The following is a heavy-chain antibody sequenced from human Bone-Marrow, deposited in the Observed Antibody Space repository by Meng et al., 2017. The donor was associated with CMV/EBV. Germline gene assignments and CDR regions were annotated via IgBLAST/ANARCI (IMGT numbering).Heavy chain of an antibody. D-gene: IGHD6-25*01. V-gene: IGHV3-30*02. CDR1: GFTVSSNY. Sequence: GESLKISCAASGFTVSSNYMSWVRQAPGKGLEWVAFIRYDGNNENYADSVKDRFAISRDNSENTVYLQMNSLRVEDTAVYYCAKDQRIVDYFDSWGQGVLVTVSS. CDR3: AKDQRIVDYFDS. J-gene: IGHJ4*02. CDR2: IRYDGNNE.